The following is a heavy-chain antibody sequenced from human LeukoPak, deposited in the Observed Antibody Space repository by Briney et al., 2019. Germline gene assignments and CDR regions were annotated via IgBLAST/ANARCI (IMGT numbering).Heavy chain of an antibody. CDR3: AREEDGGRWLTPINWFDP. Sequence: ASVKVSCKASGYTFTSYGITWVRQAPGQGLEWMGWISAYNGNTNYAQNPQGRVTMTTDTSTRTVYMELRSLRSDDTAVYYCAREEDGGRWLTPINWFDPWGQGTLVTVSS. D-gene: IGHD5-24*01. CDR1: GYTFTSYG. V-gene: IGHV1-18*04. CDR2: ISAYNGNT. J-gene: IGHJ5*02.